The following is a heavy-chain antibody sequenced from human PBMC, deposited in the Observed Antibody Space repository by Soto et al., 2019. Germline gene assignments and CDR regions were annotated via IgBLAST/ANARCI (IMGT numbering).Heavy chain of an antibody. D-gene: IGHD3-22*01. CDR1: GFTLSSYA. V-gene: IGHV3-23*01. CDR2: ISGSGGTT. CDR3: AKVERYYYDSSGYYSSPLF. Sequence: EVQLLESGGGLVQPGGSLRLSCAASGFTLSSYAMSWVRQAPGKGLEWVSAISGSGGTTYYADSVKGRFTISRDTSKNTPYLQKNSLRAEDTAVYYCAKVERYYYDSSGYYSSPLFWGQGTLVTVSS. J-gene: IGHJ4*02.